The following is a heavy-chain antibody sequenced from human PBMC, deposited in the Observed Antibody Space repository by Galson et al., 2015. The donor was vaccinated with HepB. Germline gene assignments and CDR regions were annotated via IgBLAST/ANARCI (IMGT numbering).Heavy chain of an antibody. J-gene: IGHJ4*02. Sequence: TLSLTCTVSGGSISSGDYYWSWIRQPPGKGLEWIGYIYYSGSTYYNPSLKSRVTISVDTSKNQFSLKLSSVTAADTAVYYCARASDGDYVYYFDYWGQGTLVTVSS. V-gene: IGHV4-30-4*01. D-gene: IGHD4-17*01. CDR3: ARASDGDYVYYFDY. CDR2: IYYSGST. CDR1: GGSISSGDYY.